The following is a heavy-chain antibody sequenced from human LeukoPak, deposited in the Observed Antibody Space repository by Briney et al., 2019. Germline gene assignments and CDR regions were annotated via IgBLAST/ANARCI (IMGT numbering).Heavy chain of an antibody. D-gene: IGHD1-1*01. CDR1: GGSFSGYY. CDR2: INHSGST. Sequence: PSETLSLTCAVYGGSFSGYYWSWIRQPPGKGLEWIGEINHSGSTNYNPSLKSRVTISVDTSKNQFSLKLSSVTAADTAVYYCAVKTGMTLKWFDPWGQGTLVTVSS. CDR3: AVKTGMTLKWFDP. J-gene: IGHJ5*02. V-gene: IGHV4-34*01.